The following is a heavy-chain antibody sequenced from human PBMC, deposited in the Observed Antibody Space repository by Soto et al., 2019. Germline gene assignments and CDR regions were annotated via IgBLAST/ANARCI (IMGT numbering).Heavy chain of an antibody. D-gene: IGHD2-15*01. CDR3: ARGQVVAAQH. J-gene: IGHJ4*02. CDR1: GGSISSGGYS. V-gene: IGHV4-30-2*01. Sequence: QLQLQESGSGLVKPSQTLSLTCAVSGGSISSGGYSWSWIQQPPGKGLEWIGYIYHSGSTYYNPSPNSRGTIAVDRSKNQVSLKLGSVTAADTAVYYCARGQVVAAQHWGQGTLVTVSS. CDR2: IYHSGST.